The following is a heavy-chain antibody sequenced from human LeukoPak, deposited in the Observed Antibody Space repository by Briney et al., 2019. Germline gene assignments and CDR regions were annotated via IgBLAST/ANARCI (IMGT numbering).Heavy chain of an antibody. D-gene: IGHD4-17*01. Sequence: GGSLRLSCAASGFTFSSFTMNWVRQAPGKGLEWVSSISSTSTYIHYADSVKGRFTISRDNSKNTLYLQMNSLRAEDTAVYYCAKDPVDYGDYYYYGMDVWGQGTTVTVSS. CDR1: GFTFSSFT. J-gene: IGHJ6*02. CDR2: ISSTSTYI. V-gene: IGHV3-21*01. CDR3: AKDPVDYGDYYYYGMDV.